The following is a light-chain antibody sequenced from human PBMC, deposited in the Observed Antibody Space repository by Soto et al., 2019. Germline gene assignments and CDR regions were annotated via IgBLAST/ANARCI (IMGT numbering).Light chain of an antibody. V-gene: IGKV1-39*01. Sequence: DLQMTQSPSSLSASVGDRVTITCRASQSISSYLNWYQQKPGKAPKLLIYAASSLQSGVPSRFSGSGSGTDFTLTISRLQPEDFATYYCQQSYSTPLLTFGGGTKVEIK. J-gene: IGKJ4*01. CDR2: AAS. CDR1: QSISSY. CDR3: QQSYSTPLLT.